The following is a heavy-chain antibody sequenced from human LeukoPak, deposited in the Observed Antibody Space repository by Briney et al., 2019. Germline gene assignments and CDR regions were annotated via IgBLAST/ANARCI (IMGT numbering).Heavy chain of an antibody. CDR3: SREDY. Sequence: GASAKVSCKASGYTFTGYYLHWVRQAPGQGLEWVGWINPNSGVTNYAQKFQGRVSMTSDTSISTVYMELSRLRSDDTAVYYCSREDYWGQGTLVTVSS. J-gene: IGHJ4*02. V-gene: IGHV1-2*02. CDR1: GYTFTGYY. CDR2: INPNSGVT.